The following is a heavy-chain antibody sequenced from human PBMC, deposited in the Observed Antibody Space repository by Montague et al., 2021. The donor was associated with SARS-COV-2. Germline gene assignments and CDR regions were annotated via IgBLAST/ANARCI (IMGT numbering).Heavy chain of an antibody. Sequence: SLRLSCAASGFTFSSYALHWVRQAPGKGPEWVAVISYNGRNTQYGDSVKGRATISRDNSKNTLYLQMNSLRAEDTAVYYCAKASWIQLWFRTPYFDYWGQGTLVTVSS. CDR1: GFTFSSYA. CDR2: ISYNGRNT. D-gene: IGHD5-18*01. V-gene: IGHV3-30*18. J-gene: IGHJ4*02. CDR3: AKASWIQLWFRTPYFDY.